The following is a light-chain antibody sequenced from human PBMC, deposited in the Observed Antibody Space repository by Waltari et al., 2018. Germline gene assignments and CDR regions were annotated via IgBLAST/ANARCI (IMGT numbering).Light chain of an antibody. J-gene: IGKJ1*01. CDR2: WAS. Sequence: DIVMTQSPDSLAVSLGGRATINCKSSQSVLYSSNNKNDLGWYQQKPGQPPKLLISWASTRASGVPDRFSGSGSGTDFTPTNSSLQAEDVAVYYCQQYYSTPPTFGQGTKVEIK. V-gene: IGKV4-1*01. CDR3: QQYYSTPPT. CDR1: QSVLYSSNNKND.